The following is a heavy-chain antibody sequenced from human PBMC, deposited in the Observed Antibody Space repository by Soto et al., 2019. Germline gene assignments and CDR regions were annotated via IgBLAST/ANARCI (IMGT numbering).Heavy chain of an antibody. Sequence: SETLSLTCTVSGGSISSGGYYWSWIRQHPGKGLEWIGYIYYSGSTYYNPSLKSRVTISVDTSKNQFSLKLSSVTAADTAVYYCARGGSSTRRPNYYYYYMDVWGKGTTVTVSS. CDR3: ARGGSSTRRPNYYYYYMDV. V-gene: IGHV4-31*03. CDR2: IYYSGST. J-gene: IGHJ6*03. CDR1: GGSISSGGYY. D-gene: IGHD2-2*01.